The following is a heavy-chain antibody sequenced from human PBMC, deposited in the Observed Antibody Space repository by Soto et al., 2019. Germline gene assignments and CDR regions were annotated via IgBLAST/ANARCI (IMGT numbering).Heavy chain of an antibody. CDR2: LSSSTSTI. CDR3: ARGGSLNWFDP. CDR1: GFTFSSYS. J-gene: IGHJ5*02. Sequence: EVQLVESGGGLVQPGGSLRLSCAASGFTFSSYSMIWVRQAPGKGLEWVSFLSSSTSTIYYADSVKGRFTISIDNAKNSLYLQMNSLRAEDTAVYYCARGGSLNWFDPWGQGTLVTVSS. D-gene: IGHD3-10*01. V-gene: IGHV3-48*01.